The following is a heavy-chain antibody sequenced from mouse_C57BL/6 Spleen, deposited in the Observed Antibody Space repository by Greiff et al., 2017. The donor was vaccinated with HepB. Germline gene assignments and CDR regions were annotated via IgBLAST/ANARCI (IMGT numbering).Heavy chain of an antibody. J-gene: IGHJ4*01. CDR2: INPYNGDT. CDR3: ARNYYDYDEGCARDY. Sequence: VQLQQSGPELVKPGDSVKISCKASGYSFTGYFMNWVMQSHGKSLEWIGRINPYNGDTFYNQKFKGKATLTVDKSSSTAHMELRSLTSEDSAVYYCARNYYDYDEGCARDYWSQGTSVTVSS. CDR1: GYSFTGYF. D-gene: IGHD2-4*01. V-gene: IGHV1-20*01.